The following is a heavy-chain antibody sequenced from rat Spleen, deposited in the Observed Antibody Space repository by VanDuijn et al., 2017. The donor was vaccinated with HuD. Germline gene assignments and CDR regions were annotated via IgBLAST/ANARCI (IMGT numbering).Heavy chain of an antibody. CDR1: GFTFKNYW. J-gene: IGHJ3*01. D-gene: IGHD1-2*01. V-gene: IGHV5-31*01. CDR3: TRGTRNYSSYGGFVY. CDR2: ISNSGGTT. Sequence: EVQLVESGGGLVQPGRSLKLSCEASGFTFKNYWMTWIRQAPGKGLEWIASISNSGGTTNYPDSVKGRFTISRDNAKTTLYLQMNSLRSEDTATYYCTRGTRNYSSYGGFVYWGQGTLVTVSS.